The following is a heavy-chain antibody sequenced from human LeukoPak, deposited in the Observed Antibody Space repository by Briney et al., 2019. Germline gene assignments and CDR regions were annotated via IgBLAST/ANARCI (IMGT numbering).Heavy chain of an antibody. CDR2: INHSGST. J-gene: IGHJ6*02. V-gene: IGHV4-34*01. D-gene: IGHD1-26*01. CDR1: GGSFSGYY. Sequence: SETLSLTCAVYGGSFSGYYWSWIRQPPGKGLEWIGEINHSGSTNYNPSLKSRVTISVDTSKNQFSLKLSSVTAADTAVYYCARAYSGSPYYYYYYGMDVWGQGTTVTVSS. CDR3: ARAYSGSPYYYYYYGMDV.